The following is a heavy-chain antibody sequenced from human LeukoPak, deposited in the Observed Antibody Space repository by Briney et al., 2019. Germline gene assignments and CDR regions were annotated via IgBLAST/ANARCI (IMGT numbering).Heavy chain of an antibody. CDR2: ISGSGGST. Sequence: GGSLRLSCAASGFTFSSYAMSWVRQAPGKGLEWVSAISGSGGSTYYADSVKGRFTISRDNSKNTLYLQMNSLRAEDTAVYYCAKEANRLGITIFGVVITHFDYWGQGTLVTVSS. D-gene: IGHD3-3*01. CDR1: GFTFSSYA. CDR3: AKEANRLGITIFGVVITHFDY. J-gene: IGHJ4*02. V-gene: IGHV3-23*01.